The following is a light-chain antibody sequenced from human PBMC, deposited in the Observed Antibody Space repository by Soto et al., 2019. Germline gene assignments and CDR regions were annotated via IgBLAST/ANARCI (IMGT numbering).Light chain of an antibody. CDR2: DVN. J-gene: IGLJ2*01. CDR3: TSWTTSTTMI. CDR1: SSDIGAYNF. V-gene: IGLV2-14*03. Sequence: QSALNQPASVSGSPGQSITISCTGNSSDIGAYNFVSWYQQHPGKAPKLMLYDVNIRPSGVSNRFSGSKSGNTASLTISGLQAEDEADYYCTSWTTSTTMIFGGGTKVTVL.